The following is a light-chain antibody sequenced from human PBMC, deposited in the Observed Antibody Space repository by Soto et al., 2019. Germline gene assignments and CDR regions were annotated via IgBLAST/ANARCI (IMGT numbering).Light chain of an antibody. V-gene: IGKV3-11*01. CDR3: LQRSIGFT. CDR1: QTVRSY. J-gene: IGKJ3*01. Sequence: IDLTHSPATLSLSPGERATLSCRASQTVRSYLAWYQQKPGQAPRLLIDGASKRGAGASARCSGSGSGTDFTLTSSSLEDDDVAVYHCLQRSIGFTFGPGTKVDI. CDR2: GAS.